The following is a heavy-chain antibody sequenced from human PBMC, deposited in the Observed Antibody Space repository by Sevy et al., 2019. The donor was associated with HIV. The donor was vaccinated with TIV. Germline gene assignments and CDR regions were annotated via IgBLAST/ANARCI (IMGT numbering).Heavy chain of an antibody. CDR2: IYYSGTT. Sequence: SETLSLTCSVSAGSISSYYWSWIRQPPGKGLEWIGYIYYSGTTDYNPSLKSRVTISQDKSKKVFSLRLRCVTAEDTAVYYCARDNAILTPRAFDIWGQGTMVTVSS. CDR3: ARDNAILTPRAFDI. CDR1: AGSISSYY. J-gene: IGHJ3*02. V-gene: IGHV4-59*13. D-gene: IGHD3-9*01.